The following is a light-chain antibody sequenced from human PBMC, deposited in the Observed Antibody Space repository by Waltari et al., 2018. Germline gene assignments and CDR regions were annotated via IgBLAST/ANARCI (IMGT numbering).Light chain of an antibody. J-gene: IGLJ1*01. CDR2: EVS. Sequence: QSALTQPASVSGSPGQSITIPCRGISSDVGGYYFVSWYQQYPGRVPKLLIYEVSKRPSGVSNRFSGSKSGSTASLTISGLQSTDEADYYCCSYSLVTRSYILGPGTKVTVL. V-gene: IGLV2-23*02. CDR3: CSYSLVTRSYI. CDR1: SSDVGGYYF.